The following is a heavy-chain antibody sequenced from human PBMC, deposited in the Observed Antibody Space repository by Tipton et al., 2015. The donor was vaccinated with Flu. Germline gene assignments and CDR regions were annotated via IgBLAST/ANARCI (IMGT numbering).Heavy chain of an antibody. J-gene: IGHJ4*02. Sequence: TLSLTCTVSGGSINSVSHYWSWIRQPAGKGLEWIGRIYTSGRTNYNPSLRSRVTVSVDTSRNQFSLRLTSVTAADTAVYYCAAESSGGSYFASWGQGILVTVSS. CDR1: GGSINSVSHY. V-gene: IGHV4-61*02. CDR2: IYTSGRT. CDR3: AAESSGGSYFAS. D-gene: IGHD2-15*01.